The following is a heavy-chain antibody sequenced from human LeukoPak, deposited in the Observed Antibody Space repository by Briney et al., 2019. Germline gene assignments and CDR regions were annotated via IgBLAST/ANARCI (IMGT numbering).Heavy chain of an antibody. Sequence: QSGGSLRLSCTPSGFTFSRHGMHWVRQAPGKGPEWVAIISNDGSRKYYAHSVEGRFTISRDNSKNTLYLQMDSLRAEDTAVYYCARDRAWNYFDYWGQGTLVTVSS. CDR3: ARDRAWNYFDY. J-gene: IGHJ4*02. CDR2: ISNDGSRK. CDR1: GFTFSRHG. D-gene: IGHD3-3*01. V-gene: IGHV3-30*03.